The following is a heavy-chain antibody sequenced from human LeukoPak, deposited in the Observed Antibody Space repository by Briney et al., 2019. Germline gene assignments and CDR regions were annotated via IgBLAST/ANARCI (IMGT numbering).Heavy chain of an antibody. CDR2: INTKGET. J-gene: IGHJ4*02. Sequence: PSETLSLTCTVSGVSMSAYQWSWVRQSPEKGLEWIGCINTKGETSYNPSLKSRVTPSVDTSKSQFFLRLTSVTAADTAVYYCATSNDAKIAPFDHWGQGAPVTVSS. V-gene: IGHV4-4*09. CDR1: GVSMSAYQ. D-gene: IGHD2-21*01. CDR3: ATSNDAKIAPFDH.